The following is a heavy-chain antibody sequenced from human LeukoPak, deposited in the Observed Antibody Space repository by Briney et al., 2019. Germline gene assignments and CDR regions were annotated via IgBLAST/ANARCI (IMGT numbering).Heavy chain of an antibody. D-gene: IGHD3-10*01. Sequence: ASVKVSCKASGGTFSSYAISWVRQAPGQGLEWMGGIIPIFGTANYAQKSQGRVTITTDESTSTAYMELSSLRSEDTAVYYCASSKIPFGFDYWGQGTLVTVSS. V-gene: IGHV1-69*05. CDR1: GGTFSSYA. CDR2: IIPIFGTA. CDR3: ASSKIPFGFDY. J-gene: IGHJ4*02.